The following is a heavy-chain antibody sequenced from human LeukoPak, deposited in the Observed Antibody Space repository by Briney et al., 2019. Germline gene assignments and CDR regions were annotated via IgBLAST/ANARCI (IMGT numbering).Heavy chain of an antibody. V-gene: IGHV4-39*07. CDR1: GGSISSSSYY. CDR2: IYYSGST. D-gene: IGHD5-12*01. J-gene: IGHJ4*02. CDR3: ARVGTRGYDSY. Sequence: PSETLSLTCTVSGGSISSSSYYWGWIRQPPGKGLEWIGSIYYSGSTYYNPSLKSRVTISVDTSKNQFSLKLSSVTAADTAVYYCARVGTRGYDSYWGQGTLVTVSS.